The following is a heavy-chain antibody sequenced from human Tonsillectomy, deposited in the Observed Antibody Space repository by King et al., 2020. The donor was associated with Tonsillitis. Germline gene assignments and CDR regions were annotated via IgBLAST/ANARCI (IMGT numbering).Heavy chain of an antibody. CDR1: GGTFSSYA. V-gene: IGHV1-69*04. CDR2: IIPILGIA. CDR3: AREARRGVGHFDY. D-gene: IGHD3/OR15-3a*01. Sequence: QLVQSGAEVKKPGSSVKVSCKASGGTFSSYAISWVRQAPGQGLEWMGRIIPILGIANYAQKFQGRVTITADKSTSTAYMELSSLRSEDTAVYYCAREARRGVGHFDYWGQGTLVTVSS. J-gene: IGHJ4*02.